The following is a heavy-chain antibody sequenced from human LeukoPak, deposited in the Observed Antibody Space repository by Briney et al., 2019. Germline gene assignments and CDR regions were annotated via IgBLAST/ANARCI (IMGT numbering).Heavy chain of an antibody. Sequence: SETLSLTCTVSGGSIDSSSYYWGWIRQPPGKGLEWIGSIYNSGTTYYNPSLKSRVTVSVDTSKNQFSLKLSSVTAADTAVYYCARGDSATVTTKEKYYYYYMDVWGEGTTVTISS. CDR2: IYNSGTT. V-gene: IGHV4-39*07. J-gene: IGHJ6*03. D-gene: IGHD4-17*01. CDR3: ARGDSATVTTKEKYYYYYMDV. CDR1: GGSIDSSSYY.